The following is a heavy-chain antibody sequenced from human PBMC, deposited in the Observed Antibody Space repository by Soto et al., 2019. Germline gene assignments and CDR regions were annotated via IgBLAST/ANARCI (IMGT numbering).Heavy chain of an antibody. CDR3: ASVTENYDFWSGYHNWFDP. Sequence: EVQLVESGGGLVKPGGSLRLSCAASGFTFSSYSMNWVRQPPGKGLEWFSSISSSSSYIYYADSVKGRFTISRDNAKNSLYLQMNSLRAEDTAVYYCASVTENYDFWSGYHNWFDPWGQGTLVTVSS. CDR2: ISSSSSYI. CDR1: GFTFSSYS. D-gene: IGHD3-3*01. J-gene: IGHJ5*02. V-gene: IGHV3-21*01.